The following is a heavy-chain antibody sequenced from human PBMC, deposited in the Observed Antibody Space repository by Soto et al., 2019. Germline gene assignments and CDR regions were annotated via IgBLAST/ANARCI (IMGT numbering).Heavy chain of an antibody. CDR3: VRPAQTSVAA. V-gene: IGHV5-51*01. CDR2: INPGNSET. J-gene: IGHJ5*02. Sequence: PGESLKISCKASGYSFINYWIGWVRQMPGKGLEWMAIINPGNSETRYSPAFQGQVTISADKSVTTTYLQWDSLKASDSAMYFCVRPAQTSVAAWGEGTGVSVAS. CDR1: GYSFINYW. D-gene: IGHD2-15*01.